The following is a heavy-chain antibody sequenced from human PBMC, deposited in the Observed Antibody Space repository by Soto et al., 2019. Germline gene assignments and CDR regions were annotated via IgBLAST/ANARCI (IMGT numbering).Heavy chain of an antibody. Sequence: NPSETLSLTCAVSGGSISSSNWWSWVRQPPGKGLEWIGEIYHSGSTNYNPSLKSRVTISVDKSKNQFSLKLSSVTAADTAVYYCASLIMITFGGVIARDYWGQGTLVTVSS. D-gene: IGHD3-16*02. CDR3: ASLIMITFGGVIARDY. V-gene: IGHV4-4*02. CDR2: IYHSGST. CDR1: GGSISSSNW. J-gene: IGHJ4*02.